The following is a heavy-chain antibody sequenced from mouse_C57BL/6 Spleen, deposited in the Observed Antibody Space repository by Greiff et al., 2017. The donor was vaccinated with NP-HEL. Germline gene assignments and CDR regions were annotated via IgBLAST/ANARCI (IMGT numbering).Heavy chain of an antibody. CDR1: GYTFTSYW. CDR2: IYPGSGST. Sequence: VQLQQPGAELAKPGASVKMSCKASGYTFTSYWITWVKQRPGQGLEWIGDIYPGSGSTNYNEKFKSKATLTVDTSSSTAYMQLSSLTSEDSAVYYCARVYGSGYPAWFAYWGQGTLVTVSA. D-gene: IGHD3-2*02. CDR3: ARVYGSGYPAWFAY. J-gene: IGHJ3*01. V-gene: IGHV1-55*01.